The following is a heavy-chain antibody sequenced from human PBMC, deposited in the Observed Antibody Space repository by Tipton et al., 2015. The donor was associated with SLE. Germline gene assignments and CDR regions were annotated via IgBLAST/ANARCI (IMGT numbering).Heavy chain of an antibody. Sequence: TLSLTCTVSGGSISSDYWSWIRQSPGRGLEWIGFMHYSGRNNYNPSLSSRATISLDTSKNQFSLELTSVTAADTAVYYCARGGDSSKYFDYWGQGTLVTVSA. D-gene: IGHD6-6*01. CDR1: GGSISSDY. V-gene: IGHV4-59*01. CDR2: MHYSGRN. J-gene: IGHJ4*02. CDR3: ARGGDSSKYFDY.